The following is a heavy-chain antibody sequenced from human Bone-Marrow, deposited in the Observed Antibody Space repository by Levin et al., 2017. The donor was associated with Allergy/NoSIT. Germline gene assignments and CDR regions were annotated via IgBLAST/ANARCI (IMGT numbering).Heavy chain of an antibody. V-gene: IGHV3-23*01. CDR1: GFSFSSHA. Sequence: GGSLRLSCAASGFSFSSHAMSWVRQAPGKGLEWVSGITGSGGSSYYADSVMGRFTISRDNSENTVSLQMNNLRAEDTAVYYCAQVKAAIYYRSPILDWWGQGTLVTVSS. D-gene: IGHD2-2*01. J-gene: IGHJ4*02. CDR3: AQVKAAIYYRSPILDW. CDR2: ITGSGGSS.